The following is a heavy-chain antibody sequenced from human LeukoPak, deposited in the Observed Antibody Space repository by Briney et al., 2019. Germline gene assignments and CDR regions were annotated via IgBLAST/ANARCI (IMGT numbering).Heavy chain of an antibody. V-gene: IGHV4-34*01. CDR2: INHSGST. CDR1: GGSFSGYY. CDR3: ARVKGATSYYYYYMDV. J-gene: IGHJ6*03. D-gene: IGHD5-24*01. Sequence: SETLSLTCAVYGGSFSGYYWSWIRQPPGKGLEWIGEINHSGSTNYNPSLKSRVTISVDTSKNQFSLKLSSVTAADTAVYYCARVKGATSYYYYYMDVWGKGTTVTVSS.